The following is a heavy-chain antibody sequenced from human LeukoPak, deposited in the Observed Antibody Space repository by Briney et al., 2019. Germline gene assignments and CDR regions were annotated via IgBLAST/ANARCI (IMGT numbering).Heavy chain of an antibody. CDR1: GFTFSSYA. CDR2: ISYDGSNK. V-gene: IGHV3-30-3*01. J-gene: IGHJ3*02. D-gene: IGHD2-2*01. CDR3: ARHHAIVVVPAAPSGAFDI. Sequence: GGSLRLSCAASGFTFSSYAMHWVRQAPGKGLEWVAVISYDGSNKYYADSVKGRFTISRDNSKNTLYLQMNSLRAEDTAVYYCARHHAIVVVPAAPSGAFDIWGQGTMVTVSS.